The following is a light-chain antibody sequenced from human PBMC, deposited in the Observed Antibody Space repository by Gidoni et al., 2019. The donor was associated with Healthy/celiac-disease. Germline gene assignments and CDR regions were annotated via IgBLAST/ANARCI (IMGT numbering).Light chain of an antibody. V-gene: IGKV1-8*01. CDR2: AAS. J-gene: IGKJ1*01. CDR1: QGISIY. Sequence: AIRMTQSPSSFSASTGDRVTITCRASQGISIYLAWYQQKPGKAPKLLIYAASTLQSWVPSRFSGSGSGTDFTLTICCLQSEDFATYYCQQYYSYPPWTFGQGTKVEIK. CDR3: QQYYSYPPWT.